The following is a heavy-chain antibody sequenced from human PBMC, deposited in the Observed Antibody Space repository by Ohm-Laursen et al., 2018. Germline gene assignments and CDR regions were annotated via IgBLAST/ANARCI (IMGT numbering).Heavy chain of an antibody. CDR3: VRDSKWSFDY. J-gene: IGHJ4*02. CDR1: GFTFNTYS. D-gene: IGHD2-15*01. CDR2: INTNNDNM. V-gene: IGHV3-48*01. Sequence: SLRLSCAAPGFTFNTYSMNWVRQAPGKGLEWISYINTNNDNMDYVDSVKGRFTISRDNGKNSLYLQMNSLRADDPAVYYCVRDSKWSFDYWGQGTLVTVSS.